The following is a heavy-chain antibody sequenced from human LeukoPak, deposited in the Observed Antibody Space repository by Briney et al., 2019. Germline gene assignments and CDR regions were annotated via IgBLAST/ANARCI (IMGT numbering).Heavy chain of an antibody. V-gene: IGHV1-2*02. CDR3: ARGDYYDILTGYYGFDY. J-gene: IGHJ4*02. Sequence: AASVKVSCKASGYTFTGYYMHWVRQAPGQGLEWMGWINPNSGGTNYAQKFQGRVTMTRDTSISTAYMELSRLRSDDTAVYYCARGDYYDILTGYYGFDYWGQGTLVTVSS. CDR1: GYTFTGYY. D-gene: IGHD3-9*01. CDR2: INPNSGGT.